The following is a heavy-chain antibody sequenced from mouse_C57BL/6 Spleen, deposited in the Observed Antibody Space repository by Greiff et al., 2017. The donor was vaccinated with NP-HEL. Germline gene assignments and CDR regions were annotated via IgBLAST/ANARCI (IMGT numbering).Heavy chain of an antibody. CDR2: IDPSDSET. Sequence: VQLQQSGAELVRPGSSVKLSCKASGYTFTSYWMHWVKQRPIQGLEWIGNIDPSDSETHYNQKFKDKATLTVDKSSSTAYMQLSSLTSEDSAVYSCARFNYGNYDWYFDVWGTGTTVTVSS. CDR3: ARFNYGNYDWYFDV. J-gene: IGHJ1*03. D-gene: IGHD2-1*01. V-gene: IGHV1-52*01. CDR1: GYTFTSYW.